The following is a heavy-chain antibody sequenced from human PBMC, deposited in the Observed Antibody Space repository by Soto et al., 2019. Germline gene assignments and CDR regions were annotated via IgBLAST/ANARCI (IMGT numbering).Heavy chain of an antibody. Sequence: GESLMISCTGSGYSFTSYWIGWVRQMPVKGLEWMGIIYPGDSDTRYSPSFQGQVTISADKSISTAYLQWSSLKASDTAMYYCARHPTPESYGMHVWGKGTTVSVSS. CDR1: GYSFTSYW. V-gene: IGHV5-51*01. D-gene: IGHD3-10*01. CDR3: ARHPTPESYGMHV. CDR2: IYPGDSDT. J-gene: IGHJ6*04.